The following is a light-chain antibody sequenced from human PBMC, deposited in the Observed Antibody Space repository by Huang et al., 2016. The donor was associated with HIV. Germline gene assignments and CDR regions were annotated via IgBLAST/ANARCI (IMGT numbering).Light chain of an antibody. V-gene: IGKV2-30*01. J-gene: IGKJ5*01. CDR1: QSLIYSDGNTY. Sequence: DVVLTQSPLSLPVTLGQPASISCWSSQSLIYSDGNTYLSWFQHRPGQSPRRLIYKISNRDSGVPDRLSGSGSGSDFTLKISKVEAEDVAVYYCMQGTHWPPITFGQGTRLEI. CDR3: MQGTHWPPIT. CDR2: KIS.